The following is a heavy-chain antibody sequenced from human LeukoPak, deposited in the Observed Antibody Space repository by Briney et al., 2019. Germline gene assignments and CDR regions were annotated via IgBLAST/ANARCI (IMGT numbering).Heavy chain of an antibody. CDR2: IYYSGST. D-gene: IGHD2-8*01. J-gene: IGHJ4*02. Sequence: PSETLSLTCTISGGSISSYFWTWIRQPPGKGLEWIGYIYYSGSTNYNPSLKSRVTISLDASKNQFSLKLSSVTAADTAVYYCARREAVTKRYYSDYWGQGTLVTVS. CDR1: GGSISSYF. V-gene: IGHV4-59*08. CDR3: ARREAVTKRYYSDY.